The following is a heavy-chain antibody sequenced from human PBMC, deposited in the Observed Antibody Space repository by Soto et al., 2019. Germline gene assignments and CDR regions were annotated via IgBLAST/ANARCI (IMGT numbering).Heavy chain of an antibody. CDR1: GGPITSSTYC. Sequence: SETLSLTCAASGGPITSSTYCWGWIRQPPGKTLEWIGTIYYHGNTYSNPSLKSRVTISVDTSNNQLSLKLRSVTAADTAVYYCARHDGFSSGWIFDYWGHGTLVTVSS. CDR2: IYYHGNT. D-gene: IGHD6-19*01. J-gene: IGHJ4*01. CDR3: ARHDGFSSGWIFDY. V-gene: IGHV4-39*01.